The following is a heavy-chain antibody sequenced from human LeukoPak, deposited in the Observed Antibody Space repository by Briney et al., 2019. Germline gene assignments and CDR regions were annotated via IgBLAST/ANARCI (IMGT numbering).Heavy chain of an antibody. V-gene: IGHV4-30-4*08. CDR1: GGSFSSGDYY. Sequence: SETLSLTCTVSGGSFSSGDYYWSWNRQPPGKGLEWSRNTYYSGGTYYNPSLKTRVTISVDTAKNQFALKLRSVTAADTAGYYCAREYFDYGRQPVPPHDAFDIWGQGTMVTVSS. J-gene: IGHJ3*02. CDR3: AREYFDYGRQPVPPHDAFDI. CDR2: TYYSGGT. D-gene: IGHD4-17*01.